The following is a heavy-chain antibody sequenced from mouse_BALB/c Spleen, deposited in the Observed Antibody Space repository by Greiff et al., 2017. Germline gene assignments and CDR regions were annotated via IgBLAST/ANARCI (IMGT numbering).Heavy chain of an antibody. CDR1: GYSITSGYY. V-gene: IGHV3-6*02. J-gene: IGHJ3*01. CDR2: ISYDGSN. CDR3: AFYDGYDY. Sequence: EVQLQESGPGLVKPSQSLSLTCSVTGYSITSGYYWNWIRQFPGNKLEWMGYISYDGSNNYNPSLKNRISITRDTSKNQFFLKLNSVTTEDTATYYCAFYDGYDYWGQGTLVTVSA. D-gene: IGHD2-3*01.